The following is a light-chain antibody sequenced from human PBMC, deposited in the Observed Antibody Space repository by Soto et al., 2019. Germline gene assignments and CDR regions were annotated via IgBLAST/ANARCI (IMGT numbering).Light chain of an antibody. CDR1: QSISSW. V-gene: IGKV1-5*03. CDR3: QQYNSYSRT. Sequence: DIQMTQSPSTLSASVGDRVTITCRASQSISSWLAWYQQKPGKAPKLLIYKASSLESGVPSRFSGSGSGTEFTLTISTLQPHDFATYYCQQYNSYSRTFGQGTKVDIK. J-gene: IGKJ1*01. CDR2: KAS.